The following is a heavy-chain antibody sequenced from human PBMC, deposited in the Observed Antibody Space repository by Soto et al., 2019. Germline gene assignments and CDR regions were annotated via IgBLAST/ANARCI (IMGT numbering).Heavy chain of an antibody. J-gene: IGHJ6*02. V-gene: IGHV1-69*01. CDR1: GGTFSSYA. D-gene: IGHD3-3*01. Sequence: QVQLVQSGAEVKKPGSSVKVSCKASGGTFSSYAISWVRQAPGQGLEWMGGIIPIFGTANYAQKFQGRVTITADESTSTAYMELSSLRSEDTAVYYCARAPKYYDFWSGYSEYYYYGMDVWGQGTTVTDSS. CDR3: ARAPKYYDFWSGYSEYYYYGMDV. CDR2: IIPIFGTA.